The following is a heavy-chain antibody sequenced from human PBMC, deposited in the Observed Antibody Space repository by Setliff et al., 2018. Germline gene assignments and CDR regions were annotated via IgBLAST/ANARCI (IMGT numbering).Heavy chain of an antibody. CDR3: SRPAYSSRWYEIKGFDY. V-gene: IGHV5-51*01. D-gene: IGHD6-13*01. CDR2: IYPSDSAI. J-gene: IGHJ4*02. Sequence: PGESLKISCKGSGYNFINYWIGWVRQMPGKGLEWMGIIYPSDSAIRYSPSFQGQVTISADKSISTAYLQWSSLKASDTAIYYCSRPAYSSRWYEIKGFDYWGQGNLGTVSS. CDR1: GYNFINYW.